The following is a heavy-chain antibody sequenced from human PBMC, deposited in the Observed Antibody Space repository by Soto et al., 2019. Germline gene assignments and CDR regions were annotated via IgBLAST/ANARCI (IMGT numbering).Heavy chain of an antibody. D-gene: IGHD3-22*01. V-gene: IGHV4-34*01. CDR2: INHSGST. Sequence: SETLSLTCAVYGGSFSGYYWSWIRQPPGKGLEWIGEINHSGSTNYNPSLKSRVTISVDTSKNQFSLKLSSVTAADTAVYYCARGRSCGYFVPLWGQGTLVTVSS. J-gene: IGHJ4*02. CDR1: GGSFSGYY. CDR3: ARGRSCGYFVPL.